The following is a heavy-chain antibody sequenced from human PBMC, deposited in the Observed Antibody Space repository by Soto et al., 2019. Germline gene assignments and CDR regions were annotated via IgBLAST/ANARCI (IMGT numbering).Heavy chain of an antibody. CDR1: GGSFSGYY. J-gene: IGHJ5*02. CDR2: INHSGTT. CDR3: ARVVEQQLVRRFDP. Sequence: SSETLSLTCAVYGGSFSGYYWTWFRLPPGTGLEWIGEINHSGTTNYNPSLKSRVTISVDASESQFSLKVTSVTAADTAVYYCARVVEQQLVRRFDPWGQGTLVTVSS. V-gene: IGHV4-34*01. D-gene: IGHD6-13*01.